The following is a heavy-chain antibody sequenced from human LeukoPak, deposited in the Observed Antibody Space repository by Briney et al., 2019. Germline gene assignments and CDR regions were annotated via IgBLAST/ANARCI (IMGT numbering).Heavy chain of an antibody. D-gene: IGHD6-19*01. Sequence: GGSLRLSCAASGFAFSSQDMGWVRQAPGKGLEGVSAISDRGGRTYYADSVRGRFTISRDNSKNMLFLQMNSLRAEDTAVYYCAKDARRTSGWYFFDYWGQGTLVTVSS. J-gene: IGHJ4*02. CDR3: AKDARRTSGWYFFDY. V-gene: IGHV3-23*01. CDR1: GFAFSSQD. CDR2: ISDRGGRT.